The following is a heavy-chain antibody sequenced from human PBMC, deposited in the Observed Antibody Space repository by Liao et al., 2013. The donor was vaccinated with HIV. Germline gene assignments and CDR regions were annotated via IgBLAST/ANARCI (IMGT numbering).Heavy chain of an antibody. CDR2: IYHSGST. J-gene: IGHJ3*02. V-gene: IGHV4-30-2*01. D-gene: IGHD5-18*01. CDR1: GGSISSGGYS. Sequence: QLQLQESGSGLVKPSQTLSLICAVSGGSISSGGYSWSWIRQPPGKGLEWIGYIYHSGSTYYNPSLKSRVTISVDRSKNQFSLKLSSVTAADTAVYYCARREGYSYGYKAAFDIWGQGTMVTVSS. CDR3: ARREGYSYGYKAAFDI.